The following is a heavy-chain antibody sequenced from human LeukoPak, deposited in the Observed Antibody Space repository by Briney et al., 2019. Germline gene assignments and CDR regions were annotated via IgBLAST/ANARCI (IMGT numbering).Heavy chain of an antibody. CDR1: GGSISSYS. V-gene: IGHV4-4*07. J-gene: IGHJ6*03. Sequence: PSETLSLTCTVSGGSISSYSWSCIRQPAGKGLEWIGRIYTSGSTNYNPSLKTRFTIPVDTSNNHFFFKLSAFAAAETPVYYCARLMYDSSGYSLGMDVWGKGTTVSVSS. CDR2: IYTSGST. D-gene: IGHD3-22*01. CDR3: ARLMYDSSGYSLGMDV.